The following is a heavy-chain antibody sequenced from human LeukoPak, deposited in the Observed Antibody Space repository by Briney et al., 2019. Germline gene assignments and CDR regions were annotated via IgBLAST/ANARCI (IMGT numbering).Heavy chain of an antibody. CDR1: GFAFGTFW. J-gene: IGHJ1*01. CDR2: IYYSGST. CDR3: ARENQGGSYQH. V-gene: IGHV4-59*01. D-gene: IGHD3-16*01. Sequence: GSLRLSCAGSGFAFGTFWMTWIRQPPGKGLEWIGYIYYSGSTNYNPSLKSRVTISVDTSKNQFSLKLSSVTAADTAVYYCARENQGGSYQHWGQGTLVTVSS.